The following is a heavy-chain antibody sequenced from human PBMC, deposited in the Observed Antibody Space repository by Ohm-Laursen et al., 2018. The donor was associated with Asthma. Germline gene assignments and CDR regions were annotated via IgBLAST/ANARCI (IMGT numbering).Heavy chain of an antibody. V-gene: IGHV3-21*01. CDR1: GYRFCRYS. CDR3: LRIGTEWELPGREYSLHH. D-gene: IGHD1-26*01. CDR2: ISTASSSI. Sequence: SLRLSCAASGYRFCRYSIHRVRQIAGKGLEGVASISTASSSIYYADSVRGRFTTSRDNARNSVYLQMNSLRAEETALYYCLRIGTEWELPGREYSLHHWGEGTLVPVSS. J-gene: IGHJ1*01.